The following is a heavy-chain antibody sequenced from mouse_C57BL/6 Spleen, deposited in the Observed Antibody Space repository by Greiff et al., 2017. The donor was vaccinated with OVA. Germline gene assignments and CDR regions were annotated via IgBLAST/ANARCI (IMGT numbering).Heavy chain of an antibody. Sequence: EVKLQESGPGLVKPSQSLSLTCSVTGYSITSGYYWNWLRQFPGNKLEWMGYISYDGSNNYNPSLKNRISITRDTSKNQFFLKLNSVTTEDTATYYCARDYYGNYDAMDYWGQGTSVTDSS. CDR2: ISYDGSN. CDR1: GYSITSGYY. D-gene: IGHD2-1*01. CDR3: ARDYYGNYDAMDY. J-gene: IGHJ4*01. V-gene: IGHV3-6*01.